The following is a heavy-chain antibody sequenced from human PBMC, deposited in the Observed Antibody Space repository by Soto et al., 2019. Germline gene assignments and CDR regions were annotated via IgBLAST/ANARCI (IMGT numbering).Heavy chain of an antibody. CDR1: GFTFSNYW. D-gene: IGHD3-16*01. CDR2: VNSDGSST. Sequence: EVQLVESGGGLVQPGGSLRLSCAASGFTFSNYWMHWVRQAPGKGLVWVSRVNSDGSSTYYADSVKGRFTISRDNAKNTLHLQMNSLGAEDTAVYYCATNYAYAEGYYWYGIDVWGQGTTVTVSS. V-gene: IGHV3-74*01. CDR3: ATNYAYAEGYYWYGIDV. J-gene: IGHJ6*02.